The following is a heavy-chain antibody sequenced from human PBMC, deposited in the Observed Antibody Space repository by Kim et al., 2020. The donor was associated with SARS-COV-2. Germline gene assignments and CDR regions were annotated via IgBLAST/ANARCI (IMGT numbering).Heavy chain of an antibody. V-gene: IGHV4-59*01. J-gene: IGHJ6*02. CDR2: IYYSGST. Sequence: SETLSLTCTASGGSISSYYWSWIRQPPGKGLEWIGYIYYSGSTNYNPSLKSRVTISVDTSKNQFSLKLSSVTAADTAVYYCARGVGSGYDLYYYYGMDVWGQGTTVTVSS. CDR3: ARGVGSGYDLYYYYGMDV. D-gene: IGHD5-12*01. CDR1: GGSISSYY.